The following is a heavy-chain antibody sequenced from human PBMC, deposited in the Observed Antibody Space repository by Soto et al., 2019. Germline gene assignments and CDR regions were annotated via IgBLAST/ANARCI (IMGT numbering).Heavy chain of an antibody. Sequence: GASVKVSCKASGGTFSSYAISWVRQAPGQGLEWMGGITPIFGTANYAQKFQGRVTITADESTSTAYMELSSMRSEDTAVYYCAIGLVGATAYYYYSGMDVWGHGTTVTVSS. V-gene: IGHV1-69*13. CDR2: ITPIFGTA. CDR3: AIGLVGATAYYYYSGMDV. J-gene: IGHJ6*02. CDR1: GGTFSSYA. D-gene: IGHD1-26*01.